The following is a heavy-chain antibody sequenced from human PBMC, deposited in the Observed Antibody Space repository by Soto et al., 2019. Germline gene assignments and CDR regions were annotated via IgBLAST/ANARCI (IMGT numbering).Heavy chain of an antibody. V-gene: IGHV5-51*01. Sequence: LXESLMVSSKGSGYSFTSYCLCWVRQVPGKGLEWMGIIYPGDSDTRYSPSFQGQVTISADKSISTAYLQWSSLKASDTAMYYCARLRVEMATIDYFDYWGQGRLVTVSS. CDR2: IYPGDSDT. CDR1: GYSFTSYC. J-gene: IGHJ4*02. CDR3: ARLRVEMATIDYFDY. D-gene: IGHD5-12*01.